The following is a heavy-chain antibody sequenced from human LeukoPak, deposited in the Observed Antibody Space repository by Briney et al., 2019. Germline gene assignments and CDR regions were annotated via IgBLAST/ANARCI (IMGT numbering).Heavy chain of an antibody. Sequence: SETLSLTCTVSGGSISCSYWTWIRQPPGKGLEWIGYIYYSGSTNYNPSLKSRVTISVDTSKNQFSLNLSSVTAADTAVYYCASAIAEDFYYYYMDVWGKGTTVTVSS. V-gene: IGHV4-59*01. CDR3: ASAIAEDFYYYYMDV. CDR1: GGSISCSY. CDR2: IYYSGST. J-gene: IGHJ6*03. D-gene: IGHD1-14*01.